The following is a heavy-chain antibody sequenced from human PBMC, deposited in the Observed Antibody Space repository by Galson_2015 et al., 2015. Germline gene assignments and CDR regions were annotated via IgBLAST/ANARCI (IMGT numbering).Heavy chain of an antibody. Sequence: SVKVSCKASGYTFTSYAMHWVRQAPGQRLEWMGWINAGNGNTKYSQKFQGRVTITRDTSASTAYMELSSLRSEDTAVYYCARDYDFWSGLIYMDVWGKGTTVTVSS. CDR2: INAGNGNT. D-gene: IGHD3-3*01. J-gene: IGHJ6*03. V-gene: IGHV1-3*01. CDR1: GYTFTSYA. CDR3: ARDYDFWSGLIYMDV.